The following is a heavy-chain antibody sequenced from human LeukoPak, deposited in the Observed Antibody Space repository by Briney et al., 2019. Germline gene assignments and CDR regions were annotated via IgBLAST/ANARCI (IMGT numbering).Heavy chain of an antibody. CDR3: ATDRDSTHLNY. CDR2: IKSKVHGGTL. Sequence: GGSLRLSCAASGFTFSSYGMHWLRQAPGKGLEWDGRIKSKVHGGTLEYAAPVKGRFTISRDDSENTLHLQMSSLTTEDTAVYYCATDRDSTHLNYWGQGTLVTVSS. V-gene: IGHV3-15*01. J-gene: IGHJ4*02. D-gene: IGHD5-24*01. CDR1: GFTFSSYG.